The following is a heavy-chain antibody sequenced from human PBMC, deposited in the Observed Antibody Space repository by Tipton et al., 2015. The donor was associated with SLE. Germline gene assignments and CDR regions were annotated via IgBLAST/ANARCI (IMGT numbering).Heavy chain of an antibody. CDR2: INHSGST. D-gene: IGHD1-26*01. CDR3: ARYGTYDGSRYFQH. J-gene: IGHJ1*01. CDR1: GGSISSGDYY. V-gene: IGHV4-30-4*01. Sequence: RSLRLSCTVSGGSISSGDYYWSWIRQPPGKGLEWFGEINHSGSTNYNPSLKSRVTISVDTSKNQFSLKLSSVTAADTAVYYCARYGTYDGSRYFQHWGQGTLVTVSS.